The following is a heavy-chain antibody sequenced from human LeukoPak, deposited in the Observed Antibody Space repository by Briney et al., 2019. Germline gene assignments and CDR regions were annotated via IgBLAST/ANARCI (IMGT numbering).Heavy chain of an antibody. CDR3: ARDGLAMVDY. Sequence: PGGSLRLSCAPSGFTFSSYDMNWVRQAPGKGLVWVSRINSDGSSTSYADSVKGRFTISRDNAKNTLYLQMNSLRADDTAVYYCARDGLAMVDYWGQGTLVTVSS. J-gene: IGHJ4*02. V-gene: IGHV3-74*01. D-gene: IGHD5-18*01. CDR1: GFTFSSYD. CDR2: INSDGSST.